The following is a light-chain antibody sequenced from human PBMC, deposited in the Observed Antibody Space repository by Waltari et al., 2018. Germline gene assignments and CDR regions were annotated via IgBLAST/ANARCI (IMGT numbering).Light chain of an antibody. CDR2: GAS. J-gene: IGKJ5*01. CDR1: QDISSH. V-gene: IGKV1-9*01. CDR3: QQLNSYPIT. Sequence: DIQLTQSPSFLSASVGDRVTITCRASQDISSHLAWYQKNPGKAPKLLVYGASTVGSGVPSGFSGGGSGTEFTLTISSLQPEDFATYYCQQLNSYPITFGQGTRLEIK.